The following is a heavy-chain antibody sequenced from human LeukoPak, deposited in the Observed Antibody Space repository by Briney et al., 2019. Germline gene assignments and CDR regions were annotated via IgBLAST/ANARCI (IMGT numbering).Heavy chain of an antibody. CDR3: ARAWKTVILPFDS. D-gene: IGHD3-16*02. CDR1: GFTFSSYS. J-gene: IGHJ4*02. CDR2: ISSSSSTI. V-gene: IGHV3-48*01. Sequence: GGSLRLSCAASGFTFSSYSMNWVRQAPGKGLEWVSYISSSSSTIYYADSVKGRFTISRDNAKNSLYLQMNSLRAEDTAVYYCARAWKTVILPFDSWGQGTLVTVSS.